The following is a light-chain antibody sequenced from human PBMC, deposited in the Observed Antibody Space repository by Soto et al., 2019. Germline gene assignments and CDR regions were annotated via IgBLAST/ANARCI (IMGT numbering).Light chain of an antibody. V-gene: IGLV1-40*01. J-gene: IGLJ2*01. CDR1: RSNLGAGYG. Sequence: QSVLTQPPSVSGAPGQRVTIPCTGSRSNLGAGYGVHWYQQLPGTAPKLLIASNTNRPSGVPDRFSASKSGTSASLTISGLQAEDEADYYCQSYDTSLSAVVFGGGTQLTVL. CDR2: SNT. CDR3: QSYDTSLSAVV.